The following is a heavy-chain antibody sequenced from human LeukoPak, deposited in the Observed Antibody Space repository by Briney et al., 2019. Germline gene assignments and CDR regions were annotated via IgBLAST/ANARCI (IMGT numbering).Heavy chain of an antibody. CDR2: ISGSGGRT. CDR3: AKIRSEVVVAATNY. Sequence: AGSLRLSCAAYGFTFSGYAMSWVRQPPGKGLEWVSAISGSGGRTYYADSVKGRFTISRDNSKDTLFLQMDSLRAEDTAVYYCAKIRSEVVVAATNYWGQGTLVSVSS. V-gene: IGHV3-23*01. CDR1: GFTFSGYA. D-gene: IGHD2-15*01. J-gene: IGHJ4*02.